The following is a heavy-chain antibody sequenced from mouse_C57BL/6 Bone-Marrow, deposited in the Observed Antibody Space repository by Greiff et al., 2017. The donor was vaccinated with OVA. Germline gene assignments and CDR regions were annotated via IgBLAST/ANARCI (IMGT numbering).Heavy chain of an antibody. CDR1: GYTFTDYY. V-gene: IGHV1-26*01. CDR2: INPNNGGT. J-gene: IGHJ2*01. D-gene: IGHD1-1*01. Sequence: VQLQQSGPELVKPGASVKISCKASGYTFTDYYMNWVKQSHGKSLEWIGDINPNNGGTSYNQKFKGKATLTVDKSSSTAYMELRSLTSEDSAVYYCVRYELRYYFDYWGQGTTLTVSS. CDR3: VRYELRYYFDY.